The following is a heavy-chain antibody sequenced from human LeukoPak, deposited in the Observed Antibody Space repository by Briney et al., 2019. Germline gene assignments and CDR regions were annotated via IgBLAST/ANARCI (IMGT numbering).Heavy chain of an antibody. J-gene: IGHJ4*02. Sequence: GGSLRLSCAGSGFTFDDYAMHWVRQAPGKGLEWVSGISWNSGSIGYADSVKGRFTISRDSAKNPLYLQMNNLRAEDTAVYYCVSFYETYWGRGTLVTVSS. V-gene: IGHV3-9*01. D-gene: IGHD2/OR15-2a*01. CDR3: VSFYETY. CDR2: ISWNSGSI. CDR1: GFTFDDYA.